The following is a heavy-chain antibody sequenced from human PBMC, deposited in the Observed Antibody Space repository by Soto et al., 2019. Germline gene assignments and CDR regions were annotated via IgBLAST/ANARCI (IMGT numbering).Heavy chain of an antibody. CDR2: ISAYNGNT. CDR1: GYTFTSYV. CDR3: ARVISSTSWSWFDP. V-gene: IGHV1-18*04. J-gene: IGHJ5*02. Sequence: ASVKVSCKASGYTFTSYVISWVRQAPGQGLEWMGWISAYNGNTNYAQKLQGRVTMTTDTPTSTAYMELRSLRSDDTAVYYCARVISSTSWSWFDPWGQGTLVHVSS. D-gene: IGHD2-2*01.